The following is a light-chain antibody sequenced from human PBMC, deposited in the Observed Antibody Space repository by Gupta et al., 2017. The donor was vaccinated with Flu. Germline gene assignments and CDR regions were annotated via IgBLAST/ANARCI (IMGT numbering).Light chain of an antibody. J-gene: IGLJ3*02. CDR3: ATWDDGRNGPV. CDR1: STNIGSNG. CDR2: GNN. V-gene: IGLV1-44*01. Sequence: QSVLTQPPSASGTPGQTVTISCSGSSTNIGSNGVNWYQHFPAKAPRLLVFGNNKRHSGVPDRFSASKYGTSASVAITGLQAEEEADYYCATWDDGRNGPVFGGGTKLTVL.